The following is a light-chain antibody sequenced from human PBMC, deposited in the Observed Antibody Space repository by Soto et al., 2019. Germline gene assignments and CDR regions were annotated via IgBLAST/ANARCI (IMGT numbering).Light chain of an antibody. Sequence: VVLKLSVATLSFSQEERATLSCRASQRVSSYLSCDQQKPFHAAMLLIYYAANIATRIPSSFSGSGSVTEFSLIIISIVHEDVVVYYCQQRSNWQGTFGPGTKVAIK. V-gene: IGKV3-11*01. CDR3: QQRSNWQGT. J-gene: IGKJ3*01. CDR2: YAA. CDR1: QRVSSY.